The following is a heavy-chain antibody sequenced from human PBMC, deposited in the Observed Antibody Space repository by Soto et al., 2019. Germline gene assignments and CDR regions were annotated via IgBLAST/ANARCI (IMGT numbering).Heavy chain of an antibody. V-gene: IGHV4-4*07. Sequence: PSETLSRTCTVSGGSISSYYWSWIRQPAGKGLEWIGRIYTSGSTNYNPSLKSRVTMSVDTSKNQFSLKLSSVTAADTAVYYCARERKYSSGSGPSRWFDPWGQGTLVTVSS. CDR2: IYTSGST. CDR1: GGSISSYY. D-gene: IGHD6-19*01. J-gene: IGHJ5*02. CDR3: ARERKYSSGSGPSRWFDP.